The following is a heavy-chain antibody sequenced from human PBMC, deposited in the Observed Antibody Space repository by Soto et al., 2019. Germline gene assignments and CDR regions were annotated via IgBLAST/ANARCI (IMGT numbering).Heavy chain of an antibody. V-gene: IGHV4-30-4*01. CDR1: GASISSGEYY. J-gene: IGHJ4*02. Sequence: SETLSLTCAVSGASISSGEYYWNWIRQSPGKGLEWIGHIYYSGSTYYNPSLKSRVTISVDTSKSQFSLQLSSVTTADTAVYFCARASVAVMVYAFDCWGLGTVVTVSS. CDR3: ARASVAVMVYAFDC. D-gene: IGHD2-8*01. CDR2: IYYSGST.